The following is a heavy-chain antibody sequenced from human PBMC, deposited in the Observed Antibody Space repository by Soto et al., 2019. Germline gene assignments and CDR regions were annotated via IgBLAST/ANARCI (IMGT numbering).Heavy chain of an antibody. V-gene: IGHV4-59*08. CDR1: GGSISSYY. D-gene: IGHD4-17*01. CDR3: ARYYGDYYNWFDP. J-gene: IGHJ5*02. Sequence: SETLSFTCTVSGGSISSYYWSWIRQPPGKGLEWIGYIYYSGSTNYNPSLKSRVTISVDTSKNQFSLKLSSVTAADTAVYYCARYYGDYYNWFDPWGQGTLVTVS. CDR2: IYYSGST.